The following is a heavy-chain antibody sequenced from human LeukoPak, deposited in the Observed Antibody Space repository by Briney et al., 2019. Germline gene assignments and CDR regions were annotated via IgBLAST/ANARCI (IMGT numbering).Heavy chain of an antibody. Sequence: RGSLRLSCAVSGFTVSGDYMTWVRRAPGKGREWLSVIYAGVDTYYSDSFKGRLTISTDQSKNKLFLQMSSLKTEDTAVYYCARGRPLWSGYVIDYWGQGTLVTVSS. CDR1: GFTVSGDY. J-gene: IGHJ4*02. CDR3: ARGRPLWSGYVIDY. V-gene: IGHV3-53*01. CDR2: IYAGVDT. D-gene: IGHD3-3*01.